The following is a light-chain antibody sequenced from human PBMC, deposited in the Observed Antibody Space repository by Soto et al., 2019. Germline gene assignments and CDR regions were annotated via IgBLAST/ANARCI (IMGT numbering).Light chain of an antibody. CDR2: AAS. Sequence: EIVLTQSPGTLSLSPGERATLSCRASQSVSSYLAWYRQKPGQAPRLLIYAASSRATGIPDRFSGSGSGTDFTLTISRLEPEDFAVYYCHQYGTSVGTFGQGTKVDI. CDR1: QSVSSY. J-gene: IGKJ1*01. V-gene: IGKV3-20*01. CDR3: HQYGTSVGT.